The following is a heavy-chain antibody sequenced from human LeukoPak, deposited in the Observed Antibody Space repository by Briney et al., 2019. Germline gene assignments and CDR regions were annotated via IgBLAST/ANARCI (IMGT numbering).Heavy chain of an antibody. Sequence: ASVKVSCKASGYTFTDYYMHWVRQAPGQGLEWMGWINPNSGGTNYVQKFQGRVTMTMDTSISTAYMELSRLRSDDTAVYYCARDVAPYRILFGFDFWGQGTLVTVSS. D-gene: IGHD3-10*02. J-gene: IGHJ4*02. CDR1: GYTFTDYY. V-gene: IGHV1-2*02. CDR3: ARDVAPYRILFGFDF. CDR2: INPNSGGT.